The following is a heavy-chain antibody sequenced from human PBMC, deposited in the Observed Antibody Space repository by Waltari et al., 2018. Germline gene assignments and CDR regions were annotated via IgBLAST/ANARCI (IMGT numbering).Heavy chain of an antibody. CDR1: GGTFSSYA. J-gene: IGHJ5*02. V-gene: IGHV1-69*05. CDR2: FIPFFCTA. Sequence: QVQLVQSGAEVKKPGSSVKFSCTASGGTFSSYAISWVRQAPGQGLEWMGGFIPFFCTANYAQQLQGRVTITTDESTSTAYMELGSLRSEDRAVYYGARALDDFWSGYYSWFDPWGQGTVVSVCS. CDR3: ARALDDFWSGYYSWFDP. D-gene: IGHD3-3*01.